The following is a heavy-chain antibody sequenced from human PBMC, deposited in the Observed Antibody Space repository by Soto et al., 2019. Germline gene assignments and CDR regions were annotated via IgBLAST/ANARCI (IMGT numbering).Heavy chain of an antibody. CDR1: GFSLSTSGMC. CDR3: ARTLTIATSYYFDY. V-gene: IGHV2-70*01. Sequence: SGPTLVNPTQTLTLTCNFSGFSLSTSGMCVSWIRQPPGKALEWLALIDWDDDKYYNTSLKTRLTISNDTSKNQVVLTMTNMDPEDTASYYCARTLTIATSYYFDYWGQGTLVTVSS. J-gene: IGHJ4*02. CDR2: IDWDDDK. D-gene: IGHD6-13*01.